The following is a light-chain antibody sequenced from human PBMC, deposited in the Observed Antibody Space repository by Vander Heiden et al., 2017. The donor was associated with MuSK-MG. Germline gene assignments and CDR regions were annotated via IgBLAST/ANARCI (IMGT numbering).Light chain of an antibody. CDR3: QQSDSTLWT. J-gene: IGKJ1*01. V-gene: IGKV1-39*01. CDR2: AAS. Sequence: IQMTQSPSSLSASLGDRVTITCRARQSISSYVNWYQQKPGKAPKRLIYAASSLQSGVPSRFSGSGSGTDFTLTISSLQPEDFATYYCQQSDSTLWTFGQGTKVEIK. CDR1: QSISSY.